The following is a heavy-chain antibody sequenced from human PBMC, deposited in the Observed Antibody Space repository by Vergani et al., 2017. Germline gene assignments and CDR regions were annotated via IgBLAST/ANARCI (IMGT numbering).Heavy chain of an antibody. CDR1: GFTFSDYG. Sequence: QVQLVESGGGVVQPGRSLRLSCAASGFTFSDYGIHWVRQAPGKGLEWVAVISYDGSQKYYADSVKGRFTISRDNSKNTRYLQMNSLRAEDTAVYYCARETYGDYTLRGYFDYWGQGTLVTVSS. CDR2: ISYDGSQK. CDR3: ARETYGDYTLRGYFDY. J-gene: IGHJ4*02. D-gene: IGHD4-17*01. V-gene: IGHV3-30*03.